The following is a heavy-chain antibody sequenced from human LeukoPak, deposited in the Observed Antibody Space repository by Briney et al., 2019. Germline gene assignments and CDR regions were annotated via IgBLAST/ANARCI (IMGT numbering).Heavy chain of an antibody. CDR1: GGSISNYY. CDR2: IYYSGST. Sequence: KPSETLSLTCTVSGGSISNYYWSWIRQPPGKGLEWLGYIYYSGSTNYNPSLKSRVTISVDTSKNQFSLKLSSVTAADTAVYYCARSSAFNLGIGLYYYMDVWGKGTTVTVSS. V-gene: IGHV4-59*01. CDR3: ARSSAFNLGIGLYYYMDV. D-gene: IGHD3-3*02. J-gene: IGHJ6*03.